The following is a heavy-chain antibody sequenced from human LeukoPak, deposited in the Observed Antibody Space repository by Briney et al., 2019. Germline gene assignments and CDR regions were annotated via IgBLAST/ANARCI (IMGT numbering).Heavy chain of an antibody. CDR1: GFPFSDYY. CDR2: ISSSSTYI. V-gene: IGHV3-21*06. J-gene: IGHJ4*02. D-gene: IGHD6-25*01. CDR3: VRAVRAASNY. Sequence: GGSLRLSCAASGFPFSDYYMNWVRQAPGKGLEWVSAISSSSTYIYYADSVKGRFTISRDNAENSLYLQMNGLRAEDTALYYWVRAVRAASNYWGQGTLVTVSS.